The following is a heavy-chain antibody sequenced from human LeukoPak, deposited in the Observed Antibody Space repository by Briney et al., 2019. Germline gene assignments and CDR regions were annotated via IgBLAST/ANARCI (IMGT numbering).Heavy chain of an antibody. CDR2: IYPGDSDT. CDR3: ARPDYYGSGSYSGVGDY. CDR1: GCFFTSYW. D-gene: IGHD3-10*01. V-gene: IGHV5-51*01. J-gene: IGHJ4*02. Sequence: GGSLQISCKGSGCFFTSYWIGWWRRLPGKGREGMGIIYPGDSDTRYSPSFQGQVTIPADKSISTAYLQWSSLKASDTAMYYCARPDYYGSGSYSGVGDYWGQGTLVTVSS.